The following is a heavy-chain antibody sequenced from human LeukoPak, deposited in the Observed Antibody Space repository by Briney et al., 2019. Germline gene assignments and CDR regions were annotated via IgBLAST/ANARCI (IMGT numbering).Heavy chain of an antibody. V-gene: IGHV3-9*01. Sequence: GGSLRLSCAASGFTFDDYAMHWVRQAPGKGLEWVSGISWNSGSIGYADSVKGRFTISRDNAKNSLYLQMNSLRAEDTAVYYRARDYGAYYYYYGMDVWGQGTTVTVSS. J-gene: IGHJ6*02. CDR3: ARDYGAYYYYYGMDV. CDR2: ISWNSGSI. D-gene: IGHD4-17*01. CDR1: GFTFDDYA.